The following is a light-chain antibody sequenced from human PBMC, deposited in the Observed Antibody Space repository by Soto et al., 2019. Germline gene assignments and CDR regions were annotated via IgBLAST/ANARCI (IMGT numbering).Light chain of an antibody. CDR2: EGT. Sequence: QSVLTQPASVSGSPGQSITISCTGTSSGFGSYDLISWYQQHPGKAPKVMIYEGTKRPSGVSDRFSGSKSANTASLTISGLQAEDEADYYCCSYGGGRDVVFGGGTKLTVL. J-gene: IGLJ2*01. CDR3: CSYGGGRDVV. V-gene: IGLV2-23*01. CDR1: SSGFGSYDL.